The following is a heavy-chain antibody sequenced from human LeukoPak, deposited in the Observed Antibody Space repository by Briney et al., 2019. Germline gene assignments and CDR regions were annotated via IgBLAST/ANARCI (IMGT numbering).Heavy chain of an antibody. CDR2: IYYSGST. Sequence: SETLSLTCTVSGVSISSYYWSWIRQPPGKGLEWIGYIYYSGSTNYNPSLMSRVTISVDTSKNQFSLKLSSVTAADTAVYYCAGRSYSSGWSYWGQGTLVTVSS. CDR1: GVSISSYY. D-gene: IGHD6-19*01. J-gene: IGHJ4*02. V-gene: IGHV4-59*01. CDR3: AGRSYSSGWSY.